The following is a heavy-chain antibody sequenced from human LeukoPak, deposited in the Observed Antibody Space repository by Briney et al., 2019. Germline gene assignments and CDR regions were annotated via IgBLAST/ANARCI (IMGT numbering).Heavy chain of an antibody. CDR1: GFTFSRYA. J-gene: IGHJ4*02. Sequence: GRSLRLSCAASGFTFSRYAIHWVRQAPSEELEGVAVISYDGSNKYYTDSVKGRFTISRDNSNNTLYLEMNSLRAEDTAVYYCARVHTYYYGSGSYVCLYYFDYWGQGTLVTVSS. D-gene: IGHD3-10*01. CDR2: ISYDGSNK. CDR3: ARVHTYYYGSGSYVCLYYFDY. V-gene: IGHV3-30-3*01.